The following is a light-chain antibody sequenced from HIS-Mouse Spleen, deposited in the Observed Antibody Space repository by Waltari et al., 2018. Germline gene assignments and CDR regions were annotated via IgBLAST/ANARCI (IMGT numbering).Light chain of an antibody. V-gene: IGLV3-10*01. Sequence: SYELTQPPSVSVSPGQTARITCSGDALPKKYAYWYQQKSGQAPVLVIYEDSKGPSGIPEGFAGSSSGTMATLTISGAQVEDEADYYCYSTDSSGNHRVFGGGTKLNVL. CDR1: ALPKKY. J-gene: IGLJ2*01. CDR2: EDS. CDR3: YSTDSSGNHRV.